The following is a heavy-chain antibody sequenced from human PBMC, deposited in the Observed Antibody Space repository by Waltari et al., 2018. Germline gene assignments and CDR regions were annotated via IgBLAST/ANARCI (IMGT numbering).Heavy chain of an antibody. V-gene: IGHV4-30-4*08. J-gene: IGHJ4*02. D-gene: IGHD5-12*01. Sequence: QVQLQESGPGLVKPSQTLSLTCTVSGGSISSGYYNWSWIRQPPGKGLEWIGYIYYSGSTYYNPSLKSRVTISVDTSKNQFSLKLSSVTAADTAVYYCARVGGLRLRPFDYWGQGTLVTVSS. CDR2: IYYSGST. CDR1: GGSISSGYYN. CDR3: ARVGGLRLRPFDY.